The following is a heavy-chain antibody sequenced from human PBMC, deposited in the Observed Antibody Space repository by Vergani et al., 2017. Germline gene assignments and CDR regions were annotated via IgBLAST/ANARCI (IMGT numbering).Heavy chain of an antibody. V-gene: IGHV4-4*02. CDR1: GGSISSSNW. Sequence: QVQLQESGPGLVKPSGTLSLTCAVSGGSISSSNWWSWVRQPPGKGLEWIGEIYHSGSTNYNPSLKSRVTISVDKSKNQFSLKLSSVTAADTAGYYCARVSVSSSGWXTSDYWGQGTLVTVSS. J-gene: IGHJ4*02. CDR3: ARVSVSSSGWXTSDY. D-gene: IGHD6-19*01. CDR2: IYHSGST.